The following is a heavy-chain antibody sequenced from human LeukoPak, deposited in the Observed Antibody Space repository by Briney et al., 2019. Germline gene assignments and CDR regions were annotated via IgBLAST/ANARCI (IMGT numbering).Heavy chain of an antibody. V-gene: IGHV3-21*01. J-gene: IGHJ4*02. CDR2: ISSSSSYI. D-gene: IGHD1-26*01. CDR1: GFTFSSYS. Sequence: GRSLRLSCAASGFTFSSYSMNWVRQAPGKGLEWVSSISSSSSYIYYADSVKGRFTISRDNAKNSLYLQMNSLRAEDTAVYYCASGGMGATRYWGQGTLVTVSS. CDR3: ASGGMGATRY.